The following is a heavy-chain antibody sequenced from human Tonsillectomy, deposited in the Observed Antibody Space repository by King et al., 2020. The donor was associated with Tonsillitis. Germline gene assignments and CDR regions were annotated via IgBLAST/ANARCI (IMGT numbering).Heavy chain of an antibody. D-gene: IGHD3-10*01. J-gene: IGHJ2*01. CDR2: IYYGGST. CDR1: GGSITSYY. Sequence: VQLQESGPGLVKPSETLSLTCTVSGGSITSYYWSWIRQPPGKALEWIGYIYYGGSTNYHPSLKSRVTISVDTSKNQLSLKLSSLTAADTAVYYCARDGLAAGSRLSYFDLWGRGALVTVSS. V-gene: IGHV4-59*01. CDR3: ARDGLAAGSRLSYFDL.